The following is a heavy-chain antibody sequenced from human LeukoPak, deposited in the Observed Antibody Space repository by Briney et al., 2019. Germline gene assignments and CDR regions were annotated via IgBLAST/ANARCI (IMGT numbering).Heavy chain of an antibody. CDR2: IKQDGSEI. CDR1: GFTFSRYW. CDR3: ARGRTLVQTPAAIPYYFDC. J-gene: IGHJ4*02. D-gene: IGHD2-2*01. V-gene: IGHV3-7*04. Sequence: GGSLRLSCAASGFTFSRYWMTWVRQVPGKGLEWVANIKQDGSEIHYVDSVKGRFSISRDNAKNSLYLQMNSLRAEDTAVYYCARGRTLVQTPAAIPYYFDCGGQGTLVTVSS.